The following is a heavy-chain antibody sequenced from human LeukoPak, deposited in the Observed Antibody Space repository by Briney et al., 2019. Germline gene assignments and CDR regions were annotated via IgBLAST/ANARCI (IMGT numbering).Heavy chain of an antibody. CDR1: GFTFDSYT. J-gene: IGHJ5*02. Sequence: GGSLRLPCAASGFTFDSYTMNWVRQAPGKGLEWVSTISADGGSTWYADSVKGRFTISRDNPKNTLHLQMNSLRAEDTAIYYCAKEGDASGWYLDDPWGQGTLVTVSS. CDR3: AKEGDASGWYLDDP. D-gene: IGHD6-19*01. CDR2: ISADGGST. V-gene: IGHV3-23*01.